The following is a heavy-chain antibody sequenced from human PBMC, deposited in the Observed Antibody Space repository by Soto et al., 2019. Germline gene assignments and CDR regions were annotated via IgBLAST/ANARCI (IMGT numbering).Heavy chain of an antibody. Sequence: TVAGASMSSFYGTLLRQSAGSGLEWIGLMFYSGRPPYNLPLKSRVSIDLDMAKNHLSLQVTSVTAADRAVYYCARDRGYLDYFWGTYRSRGYFEIWGQGTLVT. CDR3: ARDRGYLDYFWGTYRSRGYFEI. J-gene: IGHJ4*02. D-gene: IGHD3-16*02. CDR1: GASMSSFY. CDR2: MFYSGRP. V-gene: IGHV4-59*13.